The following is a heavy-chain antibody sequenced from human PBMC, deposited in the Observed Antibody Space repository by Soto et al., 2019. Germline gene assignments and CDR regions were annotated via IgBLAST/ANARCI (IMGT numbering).Heavy chain of an antibody. V-gene: IGHV3-49*04. CDR1: GFTFGDYA. D-gene: IGHD3-22*01. CDR2: IRSKAYGGTT. Sequence: PVGSLRLSCTASGFTFGDYAMSWVRQAPGKGLEWVGFIRSKAYGGTTEYAASVKGRFTISRDDSKSIAYLQMNSLKTEDTAVYYCTRDMYYYDSSGYYFSGIFDYWGQGTLVTVSS. CDR3: TRDMYYYDSSGYYFSGIFDY. J-gene: IGHJ4*02.